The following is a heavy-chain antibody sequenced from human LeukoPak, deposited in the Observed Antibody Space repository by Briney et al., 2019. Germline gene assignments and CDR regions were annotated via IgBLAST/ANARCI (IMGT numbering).Heavy chain of an antibody. V-gene: IGHV4-39*01. D-gene: IGHD4-17*01. J-gene: IGHJ3*02. Sequence: SSETLSLTCTVSGGSISSSSYSWGWIRQPPGKGLEWIGSIYYSGSTYYNPSLKSRVTISVDTSKNQFSLKLSSVTAADTAVYYCARGPPAEHDYGDYGFTFDIWGQGTMVTVSS. CDR1: GGSISSSSYS. CDR2: IYYSGST. CDR3: ARGPPAEHDYGDYGFTFDI.